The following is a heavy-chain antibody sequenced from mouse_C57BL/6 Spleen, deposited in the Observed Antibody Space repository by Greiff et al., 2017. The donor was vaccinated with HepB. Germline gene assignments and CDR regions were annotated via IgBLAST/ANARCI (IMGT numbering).Heavy chain of an antibody. CDR3: ARGVSTMITLDY. V-gene: IGHV14-3*01. Sequence: VHVKQSVAELVRPGASVKLSCTASGFNIKNTYMHWVKQRPEQGLEWIGRIDPATGNTKYAPKFQGKATITADTSSNTAYLQLSSLTSEYTAIYYCARGVSTMITLDYWGQGTTLTVSS. CDR1: GFNIKNTY. J-gene: IGHJ2*01. CDR2: IDPATGNT. D-gene: IGHD2-4*01.